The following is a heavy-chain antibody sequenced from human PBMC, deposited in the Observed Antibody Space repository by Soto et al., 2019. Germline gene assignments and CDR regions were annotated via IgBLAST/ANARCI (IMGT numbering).Heavy chain of an antibody. CDR1: GYTFTSYA. V-gene: IGHV1-3*05. D-gene: IGHD1-1*01. Sequence: QVQLVQSGAEEKKPGASVKVSCKASGYTFTSYAIHWVRQAPGQRLEWMGWINAGNGNTKYSQKFQGRVTITRDTSASTAYMDLSSLRSEDTAVYYFAGSRIQLAPYGMDVWGQGTTVTVSS. J-gene: IGHJ6*02. CDR2: INAGNGNT. CDR3: AGSRIQLAPYGMDV.